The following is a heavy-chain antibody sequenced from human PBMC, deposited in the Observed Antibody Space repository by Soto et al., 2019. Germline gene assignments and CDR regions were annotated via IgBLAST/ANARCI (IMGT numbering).Heavy chain of an antibody. CDR3: ARDGGSGTYPPYYFDS. CDR1: GCTVSTYY. V-gene: IGHV3-66*01. CDR2: IYTAGNT. D-gene: IGHD1-26*01. J-gene: IGHJ4*02. Sequence: GSLRLSCTASGCTVSTYYINWVRQAPGKGLEWVSVIYTAGNTYYADSVKGRFTISRDNAKNSLSLQMNSLRAEDTAVFYCARDGGSGTYPPYYFDSWGQGTLVTVSS.